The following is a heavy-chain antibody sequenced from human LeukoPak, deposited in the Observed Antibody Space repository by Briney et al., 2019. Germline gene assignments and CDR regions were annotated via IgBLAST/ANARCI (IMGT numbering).Heavy chain of an antibody. CDR3: ARPLPRRYSSSWMDAFDI. V-gene: IGHV1-69*05. Sequence: ASVKLSCKASGATFSSYAISWVRQAPGQGLEWLGRIIPIFGTAKYAQKFQGRVTITTDESTSTAYMELSSLRSEDTAVYYCARPLPRRYSSSWMDAFDIWGQGTMVTVSS. J-gene: IGHJ3*02. CDR1: GATFSSYA. CDR2: IIPIFGTA. D-gene: IGHD6-13*01.